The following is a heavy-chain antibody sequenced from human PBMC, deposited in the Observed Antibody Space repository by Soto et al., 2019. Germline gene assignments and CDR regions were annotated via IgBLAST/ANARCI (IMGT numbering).Heavy chain of an antibody. J-gene: IGHJ6*02. CDR3: VYYCGRGAGMDV. Sequence: QITLKESGPALVKPTQTLTLTCTFSGFSLITSGAGVVWIRQPPGKALEWLALIYWDDDKRYSPSLNSRLTISKDTTNNQVLLTVTIMLRSERAEDSCVYYCGRGAGMDVWGQGTTVAVSS. CDR1: GFSLITSGAG. CDR2: IYWDDDK. V-gene: IGHV2-5*02. D-gene: IGHD3-10*01.